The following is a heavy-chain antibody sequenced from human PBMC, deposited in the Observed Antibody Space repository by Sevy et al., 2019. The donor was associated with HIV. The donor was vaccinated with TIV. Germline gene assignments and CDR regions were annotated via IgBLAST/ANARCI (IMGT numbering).Heavy chain of an antibody. Sequence: GGSLRLSCAASGFTFDDYAMHWVRQAPGKGLEWVSGISWNSGSIGYADSVKGRFTISRDNAKNSLYLQMNSLRAEDTALYYCAKDIVGFRGSSWDLTFDYWGQGTLVTVSS. J-gene: IGHJ4*02. V-gene: IGHV3-9*01. CDR3: AKDIVGFRGSSWDLTFDY. D-gene: IGHD6-13*01. CDR2: ISWNSGSI. CDR1: GFTFDDYA.